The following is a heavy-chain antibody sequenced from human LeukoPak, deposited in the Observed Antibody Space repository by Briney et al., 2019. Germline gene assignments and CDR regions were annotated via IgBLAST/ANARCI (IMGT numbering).Heavy chain of an antibody. CDR2: IYSGGST. CDR3: ARDSTFRSYDFWSGPSRMDV. V-gene: IGHV3-66*02. J-gene: IGHJ6*04. Sequence: GGSLRLSCAASGFTFSSNYMSWVRQAPGKGLEWVSVIYSGGSTYYADSVKGRFTISRDNSKNTLYLQMNSLRAEDTAVYYCARDSTFRSYDFWSGPSRMDVWGKGTTVTVSS. CDR1: GFTFSSNY. D-gene: IGHD3-3*01.